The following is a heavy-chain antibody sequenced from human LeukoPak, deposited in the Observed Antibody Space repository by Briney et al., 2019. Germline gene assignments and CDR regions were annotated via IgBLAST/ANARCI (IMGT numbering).Heavy chain of an antibody. J-gene: IGHJ4*02. CDR2: INPNSGGT. D-gene: IGHD6-19*01. CDR1: GYTFTGYY. Sequence: GASVKVSCKASGYTFTGYYIHWVRQAPGQGLEWIGWINPNSGGTKYAQKFQGRVTMTRDTSISTAYMELSSLTSDDTALYYCATDGAVAGTAYPEYWGQGTLVTVSS. V-gene: IGHV1-2*02. CDR3: ATDGAVAGTAYPEY.